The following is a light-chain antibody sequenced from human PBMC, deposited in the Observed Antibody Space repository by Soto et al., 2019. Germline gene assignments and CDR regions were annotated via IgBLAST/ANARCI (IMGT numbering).Light chain of an antibody. CDR2: DAS. V-gene: IGKV3-11*01. Sequence: EIVLTQSPATLSLSPGERATLSCRASQSVSSYLAWYQQKPGQAPRLLIYDASNRATGIPARFSGSGSGTDFTLTIRSLEPEECAVYYCQQRSNWLSITFGQGTRLEIK. J-gene: IGKJ5*01. CDR3: QQRSNWLSIT. CDR1: QSVSSY.